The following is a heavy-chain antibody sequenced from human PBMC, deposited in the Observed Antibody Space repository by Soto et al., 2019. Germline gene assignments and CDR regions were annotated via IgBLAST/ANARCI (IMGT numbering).Heavy chain of an antibody. CDR2: IYSGGYT. V-gene: IGHV3-53*01. J-gene: IGHJ4*02. D-gene: IGHD3-10*01. CDR1: GFTVSNNY. Sequence: QSGGSLRLSCAVSGFTVSNNYMSWVRQAPGKGLEGVSVIYSGGYTAYGDSVKGRFTISRDNSNNSVYLQMDSLRAEDTALYYCTRAAWFPYLSFYWGQGALVTVSS. CDR3: TRAAWFPYLSFY.